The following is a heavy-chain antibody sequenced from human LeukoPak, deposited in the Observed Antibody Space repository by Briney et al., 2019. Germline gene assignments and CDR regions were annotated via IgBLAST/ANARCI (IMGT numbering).Heavy chain of an antibody. Sequence: SETLSLTCTVSGGSISSYYWSWIRQPAGKGLEWIGRIYTSGSTNYNPSLKSRVTMSVDTSKNQSFLKQSSVTAADPAVVCCAGGGILGGIGYSDIWGQGTMVTVSS. CDR1: GGSISSYY. V-gene: IGHV4-4*07. CDR2: IYTSGST. D-gene: IGHD3-16*01. J-gene: IGHJ3*02. CDR3: AGGGILGGIGYSDI.